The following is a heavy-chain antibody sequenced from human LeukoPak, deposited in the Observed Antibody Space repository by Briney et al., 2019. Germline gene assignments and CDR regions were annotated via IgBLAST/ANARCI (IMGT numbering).Heavy chain of an antibody. Sequence: GGSLRLSCAASGFTFSSYEMNWVHQAPGKGLEWVSYISSSGSTIYYADSVKGRFTISRDNAKNSLYLQMNSLRAEDTAVYYCARAYYDILTGYYPFDYWGQGTLVTVSS. V-gene: IGHV3-48*03. J-gene: IGHJ4*02. CDR3: ARAYYDILTGYYPFDY. D-gene: IGHD3-9*01. CDR1: GFTFSSYE. CDR2: ISSSGSTI.